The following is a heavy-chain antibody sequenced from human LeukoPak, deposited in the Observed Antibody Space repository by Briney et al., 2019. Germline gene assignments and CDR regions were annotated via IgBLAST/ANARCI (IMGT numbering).Heavy chain of an antibody. CDR2: IYYSGST. CDR1: GGSISSGDYY. Sequence: SPSETLSLTCTVSGGSISSGDYYWSWIRQPPGKGLEWIGYIYYSGSTYYNPSLKSRVTISVDTSKNRFSLKLSSVTAADTAVYYCARDLYGDYPDPWGQGTLVTVSS. J-gene: IGHJ5*02. V-gene: IGHV4-30-4*01. CDR3: ARDLYGDYPDP. D-gene: IGHD4-17*01.